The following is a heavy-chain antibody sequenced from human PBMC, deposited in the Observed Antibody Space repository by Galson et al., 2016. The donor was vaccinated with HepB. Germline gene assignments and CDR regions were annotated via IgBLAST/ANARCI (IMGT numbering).Heavy chain of an antibody. CDR1: GFIFSSYA. CDR3: AGDTYYDYGWGSLVF. D-gene: IGHD3-16*01. V-gene: IGHV3-30-3*01. Sequence: SLRLSCAASGFIFSSYAMHWVRQAPGKGLEWVSVMSYGGGEQNYADSVKGRFTISRDNSKNTLYLQMNSLRAEDTAVYYCAGDTYYDYGWGSLVFWGQGTLVTVSS. CDR2: MSYGGGEQ. J-gene: IGHJ4*02.